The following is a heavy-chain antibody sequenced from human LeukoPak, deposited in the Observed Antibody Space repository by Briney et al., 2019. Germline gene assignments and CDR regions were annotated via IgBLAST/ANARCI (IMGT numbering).Heavy chain of an antibody. Sequence: SQTLSLTCAISGDSVSSNSAAWNWIRQSPSRGLEWLGRTYYRSKLYNDYAVSVKSRITINPDTSKNQFSLQLNSVTPEDTAVYYCARGVTMVRGVIINWFDPWGQGTLVTVSS. V-gene: IGHV6-1*01. J-gene: IGHJ5*02. D-gene: IGHD3-10*01. CDR3: ARGVTMVRGVIINWFDP. CDR2: TYYRSKLYN. CDR1: GDSVSSNSAA.